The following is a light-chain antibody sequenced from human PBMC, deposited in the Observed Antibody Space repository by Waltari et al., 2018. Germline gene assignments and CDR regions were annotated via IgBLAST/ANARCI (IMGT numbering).Light chain of an antibody. V-gene: IGLV3-21*04. Sequence: SSVLNQPPSVSVAPGKTARISCGGTSLGTKPVHWYQQKPGQAPVLVIHYDSGRPSGLPERFSGSTSGNTATLTIKWVEAGDEAEYFCQVWDFTQGVFGGGTKLTVL. J-gene: IGLJ3*02. CDR1: SLGTKP. CDR3: QVWDFTQGV. CDR2: YDS.